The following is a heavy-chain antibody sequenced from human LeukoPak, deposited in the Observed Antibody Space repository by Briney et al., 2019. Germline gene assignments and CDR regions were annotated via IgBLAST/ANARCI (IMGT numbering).Heavy chain of an antibody. V-gene: IGHV3-74*01. D-gene: IGHD3-16*02. CDR1: GFTFSSYW. CDR2: INSDGSSI. CDR3: ASAEVIQYGMDV. J-gene: IGHJ6*02. Sequence: GGSLRLSCAASGFTFSSYWMHWVRQAPGKGLVWVSRINSDGSSISYADSVKGRFTISRDNAKNTLFLQMNSLRVEDTAVYYCASAEVIQYGMDVSGQGTTVTVSS.